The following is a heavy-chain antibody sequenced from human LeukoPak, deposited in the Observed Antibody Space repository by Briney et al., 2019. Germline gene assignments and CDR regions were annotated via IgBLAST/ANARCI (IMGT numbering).Heavy chain of an antibody. CDR3: ARDLYASGSYDY. CDR2: IKQDGSEK. D-gene: IGHD3-10*01. J-gene: IGHJ4*02. V-gene: IGHV3-7*04. Sequence: GGSLRLACAASGFTFSHYWMGWVRQAPGKGLGRGANIKQDGSEKNYVDSVKGRFTISRDNAKNSLYLQMNILRAEDTAVYYCARDLYASGSYDYWGQGTLVTVSS. CDR1: GFTFSHYW.